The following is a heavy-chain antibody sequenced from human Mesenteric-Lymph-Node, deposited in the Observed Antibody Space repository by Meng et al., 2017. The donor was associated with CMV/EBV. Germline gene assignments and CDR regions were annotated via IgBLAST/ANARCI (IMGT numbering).Heavy chain of an antibody. CDR2: NSDSGGGT. CDR3: AKHLRETYDSSGYYDRAFDI. D-gene: IGHD3-22*01. Sequence: GGSLRLSCAASGFTFSSYVMSWVRQAPGKGLEWVSANSDSGGGTYYADSVKGRFTISRDNSKNTLYLQMNSLRAEDTAVYYCAKHLRETYDSSGYYDRAFDIWGQGTLVTVSS. V-gene: IGHV3-23*01. CDR1: GFTFSSYV. J-gene: IGHJ3*02.